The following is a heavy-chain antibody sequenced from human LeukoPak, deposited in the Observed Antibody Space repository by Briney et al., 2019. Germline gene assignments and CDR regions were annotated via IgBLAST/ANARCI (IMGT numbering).Heavy chain of an antibody. Sequence: PSETLSLTCTVSGGSISSHYWSWIRQAPGKGLEWIGYMHYSGSTNYNSSLKSRVTISVDTSENQFSLKLSSVTAADTAVYYCARGGDGYNLGAFDIWGQGTMVTVSS. J-gene: IGHJ3*02. CDR1: GGSISSHY. CDR2: MHYSGST. V-gene: IGHV4-59*11. D-gene: IGHD5-24*01. CDR3: ARGGDGYNLGAFDI.